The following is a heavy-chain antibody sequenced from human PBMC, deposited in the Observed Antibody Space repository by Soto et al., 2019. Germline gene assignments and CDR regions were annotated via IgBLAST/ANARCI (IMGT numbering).Heavy chain of an antibody. CDR1: GFTFSSYA. V-gene: IGHV3-23*01. Sequence: EVQLLESGGGLVQPGGSLRLSCAASGFTFSSYAMSWVRQAPGKGLEWVSAISGSGGSAYYADSVKGRFTISRDNSKNTLYLQMNSLRAEDTAVYYCAKDQSWIQLWTCFDYWGQGTLVTVSS. J-gene: IGHJ4*02. CDR3: AKDQSWIQLWTCFDY. D-gene: IGHD5-18*01. CDR2: ISGSGGSA.